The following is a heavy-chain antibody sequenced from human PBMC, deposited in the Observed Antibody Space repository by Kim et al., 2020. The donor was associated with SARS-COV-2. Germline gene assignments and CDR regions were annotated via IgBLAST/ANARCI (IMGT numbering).Heavy chain of an antibody. V-gene: IGHV3-23*01. Sequence: GGSTYYADSVKGRFTISRDNSKNTLYLQMNSLRAEDTAVYYCAIVVVPGDWGQGTLVTVSS. CDR2: GGST. J-gene: IGHJ4*02. CDR3: AIVVVPGD. D-gene: IGHD2-15*01.